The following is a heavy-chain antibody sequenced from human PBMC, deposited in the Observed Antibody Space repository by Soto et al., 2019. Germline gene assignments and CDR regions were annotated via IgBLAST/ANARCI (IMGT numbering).Heavy chain of an antibody. D-gene: IGHD1-1*01. CDR3: ARHRSFDWNFDY. Sequence: QLQLQESGPGLVKPSETLSLTCTVSGGSISSSSYYWGWIRQPPGKGLEWIASIYYSGSTYYNPSLKSRVTISVDTSKNQFSLKLSSVTAADTAVYYCARHRSFDWNFDYWGQGTLVTVSS. V-gene: IGHV4-39*01. J-gene: IGHJ4*02. CDR2: IYYSGST. CDR1: GGSISSSSYY.